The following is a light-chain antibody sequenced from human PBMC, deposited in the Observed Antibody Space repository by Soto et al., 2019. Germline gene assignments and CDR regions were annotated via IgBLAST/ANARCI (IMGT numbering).Light chain of an antibody. CDR3: QQYGSSPPIT. CDR2: GAS. Sequence: IVLTQSPVTLSFSPCEKATLSCSGSQSVSSNLAWYQQKPGQAPRLLIYGASSRATGIPDRFSGSGSGTDFTLTISRLEPEDFAVYYCQQYGSSPPITFGQGTRLEI. V-gene: IGKV3-20*01. CDR1: QSVSSN. J-gene: IGKJ5*01.